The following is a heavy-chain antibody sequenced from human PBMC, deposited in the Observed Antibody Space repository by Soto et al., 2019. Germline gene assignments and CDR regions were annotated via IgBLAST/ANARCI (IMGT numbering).Heavy chain of an antibody. CDR2: VGFDGGNK. Sequence: QVQLVASGGGVVQPGTSLRLSCEASGFTFSDHAMHWVRQAPGKGLEWVAVVGFDGGNKFYTDSVKGRFTISRDNCKNTLFLQMNSLRVVDTAVYYCARAPAGDYTLYHYYTMDVWGQGTPVTVSS. J-gene: IGHJ6*02. D-gene: IGHD4-17*01. CDR1: GFTFSDHA. V-gene: IGHV3-33*01. CDR3: ARAPAGDYTLYHYYTMDV.